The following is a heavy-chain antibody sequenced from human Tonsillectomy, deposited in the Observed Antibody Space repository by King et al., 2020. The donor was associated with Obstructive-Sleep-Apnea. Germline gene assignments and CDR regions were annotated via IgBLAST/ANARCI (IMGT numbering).Heavy chain of an antibody. J-gene: IGHJ4*02. CDR2: ISWDGGST. CDR1: GFTFDDYT. V-gene: IGHV3-43*01. Sequence: VQLVESGGVVVQPGGSLRLSCAASGFTFDDYTMHWVRQAPGKGLEWVSLISWDGGSTYYADSAKGRFTISRDNSKNSLYLQMNSLRTEDTALYYCAKDSGIYSSSARLDYWGQGTLVTVSS. D-gene: IGHD6-6*01. CDR3: AKDSGIYSSSARLDY.